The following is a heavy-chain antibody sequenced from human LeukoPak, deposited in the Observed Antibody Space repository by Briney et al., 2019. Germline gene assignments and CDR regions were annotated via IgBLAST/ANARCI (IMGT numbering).Heavy chain of an antibody. Sequence: SETLSLTCAVYGGSFSGYYWSWIRQPPGKGLEWIGEINHSGSTNYNPSLKSRVTVSVDTSKNQFSLKLSSVTAADTAVYYCARSSTYYYDSSGYYAGGFDYWGQGTLVTVSS. CDR3: ARSSTYYYDSSGYYAGGFDY. V-gene: IGHV4-34*01. J-gene: IGHJ4*02. CDR1: GGSFSGYY. D-gene: IGHD3-22*01. CDR2: INHSGST.